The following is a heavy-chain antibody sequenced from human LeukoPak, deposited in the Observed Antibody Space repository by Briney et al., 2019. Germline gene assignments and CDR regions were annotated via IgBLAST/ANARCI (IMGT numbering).Heavy chain of an antibody. CDR3: ARLEEYYYYYMDV. V-gene: IGHV4-39*01. CDR2: IYYSGST. Sequence: PSETLSLTCTVSGGSISTSSYYWGWIRQPPGKGLEWIGTIYYSGSTYYNPSLKSRVTISVDTSKNQFSLKLNSVTAADTAVYYCARLEEYYYYYMDVWGKGTTVTVSS. J-gene: IGHJ6*03. CDR1: GGSISTSSYY. D-gene: IGHD1-1*01.